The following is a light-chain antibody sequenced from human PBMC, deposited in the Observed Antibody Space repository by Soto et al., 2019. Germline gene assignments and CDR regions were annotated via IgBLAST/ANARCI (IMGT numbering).Light chain of an antibody. CDR2: DAS. J-gene: IGKJ2*01. Sequence: DIQMTQSPSTLSASVGDRVTITCRASQTISNWLAWYQQKPGKAPKLLIFDASTLESGVPSRFSGSGSGTEFTLTIISLQPDDFATYYCHQYSSFLYTFGQGTKLEIK. CDR3: HQYSSFLYT. V-gene: IGKV1-5*01. CDR1: QTISNW.